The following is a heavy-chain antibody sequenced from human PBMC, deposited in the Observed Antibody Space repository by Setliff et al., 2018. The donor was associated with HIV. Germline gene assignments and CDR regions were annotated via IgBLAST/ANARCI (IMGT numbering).Heavy chain of an antibody. CDR3: ARGPSGVVPAAFYGPLEY. V-gene: IGHV1-3*03. D-gene: IGHD2-2*01. Sequence: GASVKVSCKASGYTFTNYAIHWVRQAPGQRLQWMGWVDAGNGNTKYSQELQGRVTITRDPSASTAYMEVNSLTSEDMALYFCARGPSGVVPAAFYGPLEYWGQGTLVTVSS. CDR1: GYTFTNYA. J-gene: IGHJ4*02. CDR2: VDAGNGNT.